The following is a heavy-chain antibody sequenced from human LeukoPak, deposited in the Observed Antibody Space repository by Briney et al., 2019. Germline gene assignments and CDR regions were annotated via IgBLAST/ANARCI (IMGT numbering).Heavy chain of an antibody. CDR1: GGSISSGGYS. CDR3: ASYGDYEHGFDY. V-gene: IGHV4-30-2*01. J-gene: IGHJ4*02. D-gene: IGHD4-17*01. Sequence: PSQTLSLTCAVPGGSISSGGYSWSWIRQPPGKGLEWIGYIYHSGSTYYNPSLKSRVTISVDRSKNQFSLKLSSVTAADTAVYYCASYGDYEHGFDYWGQGTLVTVSS. CDR2: IYHSGST.